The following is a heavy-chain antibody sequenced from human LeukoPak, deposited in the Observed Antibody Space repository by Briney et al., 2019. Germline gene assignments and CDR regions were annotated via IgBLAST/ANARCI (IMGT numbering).Heavy chain of an antibody. CDR1: VSSNY. V-gene: IGHV3-53*04. J-gene: IGHJ4*02. Sequence: PGGSLRLSCAASVSSNYMSWVRQAPGKGLEWVSVIYTHSTFYADSVKGRFTISRLNSRNTMYLQMNSLRPEDTAVYYCVTDGDYWGSLRYWGQGTLVTVSS. CDR3: VTDGDYWGSLRY. CDR2: IYTHST. D-gene: IGHD7-27*01.